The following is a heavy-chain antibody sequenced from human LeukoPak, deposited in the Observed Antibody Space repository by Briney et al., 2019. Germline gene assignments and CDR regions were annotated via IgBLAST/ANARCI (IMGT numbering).Heavy chain of an antibody. D-gene: IGHD3-16*01. V-gene: IGHV1-69*01. CDR1: GGTFSSYA. CDR2: IIPIFGTA. Sequence: ASVKVSCKASGGTFSSYAISWVRQAPGQGLEWMGGIIPIFGTANYAQKFQGRVTITADEFTSTAYMELSSLRSEDTAVYYCARDGGEDAFDIWGQGTMVTVSS. CDR3: ARDGGEDAFDI. J-gene: IGHJ3*02.